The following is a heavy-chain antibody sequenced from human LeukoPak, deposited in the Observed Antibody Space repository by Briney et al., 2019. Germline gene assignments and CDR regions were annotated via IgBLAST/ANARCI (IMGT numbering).Heavy chain of an antibody. CDR3: AKDFYAFSGSGQNWFDP. V-gene: IGHV3-30*18. Sequence: PGRSLRLSCVASGFTLSTYGMHWVRQAPGKGLEWVAIASYDGSIGHYADSVKGRFTISRDTSKNTLYLQMNSLRAEDTAVYYCAKDFYAFSGSGQNWFDPWGQGTLVTVSS. D-gene: IGHD3-10*01. CDR1: GFTLSTYG. CDR2: ASYDGSIG. J-gene: IGHJ5*02.